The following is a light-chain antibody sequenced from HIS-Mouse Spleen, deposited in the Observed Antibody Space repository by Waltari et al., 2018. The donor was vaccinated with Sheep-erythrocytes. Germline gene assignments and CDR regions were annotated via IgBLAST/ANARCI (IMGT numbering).Light chain of an antibody. J-gene: IGLJ1*01. Sequence: QSALTQPRSVXXSXGQSVTXXCTGTXXDVGGXXXVLXYQQHPGKAPKLMICDVSKRPSGVPDRFSGSKSGNTASLTISGLQAEDEADYYCCSYAGSYTYVFGTGTKVTVL. V-gene: IGLV2-11*01. CDR2: DVS. CDR1: XXDVGGXXX. CDR3: CSYAGSYTYV.